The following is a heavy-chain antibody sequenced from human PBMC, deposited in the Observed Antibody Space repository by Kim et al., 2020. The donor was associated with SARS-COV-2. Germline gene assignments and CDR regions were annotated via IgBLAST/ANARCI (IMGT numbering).Heavy chain of an antibody. CDR2: IDVANTNT. V-gene: IGHV1-3*01. J-gene: IGHJ4*02. CDR3: ARDGRSVDYYFDY. CDR1: GYTFTSYC. Sequence: ASVKVSCKASGYTFTSYCLHWVRQAPGQSLEWMGWIDVANTNTHCSENFQGRVTISRDTSATTVYIELSSLRSEDTAVYYCARDGRSVDYYFDYWGQGTLVTVSS.